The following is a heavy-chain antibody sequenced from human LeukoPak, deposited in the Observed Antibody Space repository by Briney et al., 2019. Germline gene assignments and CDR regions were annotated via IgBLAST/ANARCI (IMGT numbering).Heavy chain of an antibody. CDR2: IIPIFGTA. V-gene: IGHV1-69*13. CDR1: GGTFSSYA. J-gene: IGHJ4*02. Sequence: EASVKVSCKASGGTFSSYAISWVRQAPGQGLEWMGRIIPIFGTANYAQKFQGRVTITADESTSTAYMELSSLRSEDTAVYYCARDLLTADTAMVSDYWGQGTLVTVSS. D-gene: IGHD5-18*01. CDR3: ARDLLTADTAMVSDY.